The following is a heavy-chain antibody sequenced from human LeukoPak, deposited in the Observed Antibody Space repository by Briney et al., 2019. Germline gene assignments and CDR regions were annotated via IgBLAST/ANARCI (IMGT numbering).Heavy chain of an antibody. CDR1: GFTFSSYG. CDR3: ARGLSASCFDT. CDR2: IWYDGSNK. V-gene: IGHV3-33*01. J-gene: IGHJ5*02. Sequence: GGSLRLSCAASGFTFSSYGMHWVRQAPGKGLEWVAVIWYDGSNKYYADSVKGRFTISRDNSKNTLYLQVNSPRAEDTAVYYCARGLSASCFDTWGQGTLVTVSS.